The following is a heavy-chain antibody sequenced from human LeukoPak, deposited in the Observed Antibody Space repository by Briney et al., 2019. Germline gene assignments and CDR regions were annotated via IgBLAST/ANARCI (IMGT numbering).Heavy chain of an antibody. CDR3: ARGRGSSWIFDY. CDR1: GGSISSYY. V-gene: IGHV4-59*01. D-gene: IGHD6-13*01. J-gene: IGHJ4*02. Sequence: PSETLSLTCTVSGGSISSYYWSWIRQPPGKGLEWIGYIYYSGSTNYNPSLKSRVTISVDTSKNQFSLKLSSVTAADTAVYYCARGRGSSWIFDYWGQGTLVTVSS. CDR2: IYYSGST.